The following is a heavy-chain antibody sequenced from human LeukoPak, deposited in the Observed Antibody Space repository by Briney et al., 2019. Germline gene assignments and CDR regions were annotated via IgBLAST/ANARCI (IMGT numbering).Heavy chain of an antibody. Sequence: PGGSLRLSCAASGFTFSDYYMSWIRQAPGKGLEWVSYISSSGSTIYYADSVKGRFTIASDNAKNSLYLQMSSLRAEDTAVYYCAKDPIVGATNDFDYWGQGTLVTVSS. D-gene: IGHD1-26*01. V-gene: IGHV3-11*01. J-gene: IGHJ4*02. CDR2: ISSSGSTI. CDR1: GFTFSDYY. CDR3: AKDPIVGATNDFDY.